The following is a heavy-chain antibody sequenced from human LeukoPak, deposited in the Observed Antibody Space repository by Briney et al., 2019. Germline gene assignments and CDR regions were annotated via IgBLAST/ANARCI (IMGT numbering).Heavy chain of an antibody. CDR3: ATDTLRFRMDV. V-gene: IGHV3-21*01. Sequence: PGGSLRHSCTVSGHPFSSFTLNWVRQSPGKGLEWVSSISSSSTYTYYADSVKGRFTISRDNAKNSLFLQMNSLRDDDTGVYFCATDTLRFRMDVWVKGTTVIVSS. CDR2: ISSSSTYT. D-gene: IGHD3-3*01. J-gene: IGHJ6*04. CDR1: GHPFSSFT.